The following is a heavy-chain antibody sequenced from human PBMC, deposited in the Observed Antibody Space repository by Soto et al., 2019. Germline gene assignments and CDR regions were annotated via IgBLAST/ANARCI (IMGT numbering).Heavy chain of an antibody. CDR2: IIPILGIA. D-gene: IGHD6-13*01. CDR1: GGTFSSYT. V-gene: IGHV1-69*02. Sequence: ASVKVSCKASGGTFSSYTISWVRQAPGQGLEWMGRIIPILGIANYAQKFQGRVTITADKSTSTAYMELSSLRSEDTAVYYCARAGAAAGSFDYNWFDPWGQGTLVTVSS. CDR3: ARAGAAAGSFDYNWFDP. J-gene: IGHJ5*02.